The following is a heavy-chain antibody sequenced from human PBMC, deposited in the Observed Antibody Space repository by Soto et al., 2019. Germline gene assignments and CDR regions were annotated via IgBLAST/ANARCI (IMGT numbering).Heavy chain of an antibody. J-gene: IGHJ4*02. CDR2: ISGSGGST. CDR1: GFTFSSYA. CDR3: AKDPRETGYSSGWYDEEYYFDY. V-gene: IGHV3-23*01. Sequence: GGSLRLSCAASGFTFSSYAMSWVRQAPGKGLEWVSAISGSGGSTYYADSVKGRFTISRDNSKNTLYLQMNSLRAEDTAVYYCAKDPRETGYSSGWYDEEYYFDYWGQGTLVTVSS. D-gene: IGHD6-19*01.